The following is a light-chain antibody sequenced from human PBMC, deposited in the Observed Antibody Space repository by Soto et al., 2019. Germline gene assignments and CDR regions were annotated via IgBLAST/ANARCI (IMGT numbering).Light chain of an antibody. J-gene: IGKJ1*01. V-gene: IGKV3-20*01. Sequence: EIVLTQSPGTLSLSPGERATLSCRASQSVSSSYLAWYQQKPGQAPRLLIYGASSRATGIPDRFSGSGSGTAFTLTISRLEPEDFEVYYCQQYGSSPLGQGTKVEIK. CDR3: QQYGSSP. CDR1: QSVSSSY. CDR2: GAS.